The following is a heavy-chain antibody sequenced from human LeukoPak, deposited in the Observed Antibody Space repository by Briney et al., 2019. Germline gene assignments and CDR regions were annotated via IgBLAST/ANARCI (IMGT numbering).Heavy chain of an antibody. CDR2: ISSSGSTI. Sequence: PGGSLRLSCAASGFTFSSYGMNWGRQAPGKGVEWVSYISSSGSTIYYADSVKGRFTIPRDNAKNSLYLQMNSLRAEDTALYYCAKDISGQQLDRYYYYGMDVWGQGTTVTVSS. CDR1: GFTFSSYG. CDR3: AKDISGQQLDRYYYYGMDV. D-gene: IGHD6-13*01. J-gene: IGHJ6*02. V-gene: IGHV3-48*04.